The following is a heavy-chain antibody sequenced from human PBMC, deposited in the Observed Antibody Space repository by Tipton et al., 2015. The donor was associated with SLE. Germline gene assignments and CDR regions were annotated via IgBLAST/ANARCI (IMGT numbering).Heavy chain of an antibody. CDR2: IYHSGST. CDR3: AMRQSIDY. D-gene: IGHD3-9*01. CDR1: GYSISSGYY. Sequence: TLSLTCAVYGYSISSGYYWGWIRQPPGKGLEWIGSIYHSGSTYYNPSLKSRVTISVDTSKNQFSLKLSSVTAADTAVYYCAMRQSIDYWGQGTLVTVSS. V-gene: IGHV4-38-2*01. J-gene: IGHJ4*02.